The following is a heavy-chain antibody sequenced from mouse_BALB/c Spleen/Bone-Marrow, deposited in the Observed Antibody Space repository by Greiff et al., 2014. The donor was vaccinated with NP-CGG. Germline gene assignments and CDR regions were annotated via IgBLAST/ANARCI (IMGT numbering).Heavy chain of an antibody. V-gene: IGHV1-19*01. D-gene: IGHD2-1*01. CDR1: GYTFTDYY. Sequence: EVQLQQSGPELVKPGASVKMSCKASGYTFTDYYMDWVKQSHGESFEWIGRVNPYNGGTSYNQKFKGKATLTVDKSSSTAYMELNSLTSEDSAVYYCARGIYYGNYFDYWGQGTTPTVSS. J-gene: IGHJ2*01. CDR2: VNPYNGGT. CDR3: ARGIYYGNYFDY.